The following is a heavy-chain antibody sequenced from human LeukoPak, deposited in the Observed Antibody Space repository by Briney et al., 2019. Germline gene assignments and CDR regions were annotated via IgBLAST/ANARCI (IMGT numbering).Heavy chain of an antibody. Sequence: SETLSLTCTVSGGSISSGSYYWSWIRQPAGKGLEWIGRIYTSGSTNYNPSLKSRVTISVDTSKNQFSLKLSSVTAADTAVYYCARVRSGSYYNYYYYMDVWGKGTTVTISS. V-gene: IGHV4-61*02. CDR2: IYTSGST. J-gene: IGHJ6*03. CDR1: GGSISSGSYY. D-gene: IGHD1-26*01. CDR3: ARVRSGSYYNYYYYMDV.